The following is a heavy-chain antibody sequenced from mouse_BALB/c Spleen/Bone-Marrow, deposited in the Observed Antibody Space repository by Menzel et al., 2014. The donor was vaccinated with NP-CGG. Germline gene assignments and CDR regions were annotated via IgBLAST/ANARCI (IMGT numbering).Heavy chain of an antibody. Sequence: VKLVESGPGLVAPSQNLSITCTVSGFSLSRYNIHWIRQPPGKGLEWLGMIWGGGGTDHNSALKSRLRISKDNSKSQIFLKINSLQIDDTAMYYCARKDGGYYVMDYWGQGTSVTVFS. CDR1: GFSLSRYN. V-gene: IGHV2-6-4*01. J-gene: IGHJ4*01. CDR2: IWGGGGT. D-gene: IGHD2-3*01. CDR3: ARKDGGYYVMDY.